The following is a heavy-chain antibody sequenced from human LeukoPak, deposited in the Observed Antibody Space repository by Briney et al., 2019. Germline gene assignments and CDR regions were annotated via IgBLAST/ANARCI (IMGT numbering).Heavy chain of an antibody. CDR1: GYTFTSYG. CDR3: ARDRRDYYDSSGYWTFDY. Sequence: ASVKVSCKASGYTFTSYGISWVRQAPGQGLEWMGWISVYNGNTNYAQKLQGRVTMTTDTSTSTAYMELRSLRSDDTAVYYCARDRRDYYDSSGYWTFDYWGQGTLVTVSS. V-gene: IGHV1-18*01. J-gene: IGHJ4*02. CDR2: ISVYNGNT. D-gene: IGHD3-22*01.